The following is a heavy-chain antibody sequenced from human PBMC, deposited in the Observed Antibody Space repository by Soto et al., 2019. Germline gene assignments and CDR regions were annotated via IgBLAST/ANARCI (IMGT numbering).Heavy chain of an antibody. D-gene: IGHD6-19*01. J-gene: IGHJ1*01. Sequence: PGGSLRLSCAASGFTFSSYAMSWVRQAPGKGLEWVSAISGSGGSTYYADSVKGRFTISRDNSKNTLYLQMNSLRAEDTAVYYCAKDCGVSSGCPTGPPTFQHWGQGTLVTVSS. CDR1: GFTFSSYA. CDR2: ISGSGGST. CDR3: AKDCGVSSGCPTGPPTFQH. V-gene: IGHV3-23*01.